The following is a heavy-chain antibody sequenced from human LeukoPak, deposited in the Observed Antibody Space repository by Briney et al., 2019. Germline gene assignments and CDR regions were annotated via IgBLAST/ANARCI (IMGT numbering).Heavy chain of an antibody. J-gene: IGHJ4*02. V-gene: IGHV1-69*13. D-gene: IGHD3-3*01. CDR1: GGTFSSYA. CDR3: ARWDFWSGYYTGTDY. CDR2: IIPILGTA. Sequence: ASVKVSCKASGGTFSSYAISWVRQAPGQGLEWMGGIIPILGTANYAQKFQGRVTITADESTSTAYMELSSLRSEDTAVYYCARWDFWSGYYTGTDYWGQGTLVTVSS.